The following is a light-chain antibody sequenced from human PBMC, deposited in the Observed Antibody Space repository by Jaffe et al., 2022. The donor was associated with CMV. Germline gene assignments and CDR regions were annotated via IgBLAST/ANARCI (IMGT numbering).Light chain of an antibody. V-gene: IGKV3-20*01. CDR1: QSVSNNY. J-gene: IGKJ4*01. Sequence: EIVLTQSPGILSLSPGERATLSCRASQSVSNNYLAWYQQKPGQAPRLVMYAVSSRATGIPDRFSGSGSGTDFTLTISRLEPEDFAVYSCQQYGSSPLTFGGGTKMEIK. CDR3: QQYGSSPLT. CDR2: AVS.